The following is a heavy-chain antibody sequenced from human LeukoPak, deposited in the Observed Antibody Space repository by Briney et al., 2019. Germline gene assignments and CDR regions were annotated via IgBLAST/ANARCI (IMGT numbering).Heavy chain of an antibody. CDR1: GGSFSGYY. CDR2: INHSGST. J-gene: IGHJ3*01. D-gene: IGHD1-1*01. Sequence: PSETLSLTCAVYGGSFSGYYWSWIRQPPGKGLEWIGEINHSGSTNYNPSLKSRVTTSVDTSKNQFSLKLSSVTAADTAVYYCATKTAMNAFHVWGQGTMVTVSS. CDR3: ATKTAMNAFHV. V-gene: IGHV4-34*01.